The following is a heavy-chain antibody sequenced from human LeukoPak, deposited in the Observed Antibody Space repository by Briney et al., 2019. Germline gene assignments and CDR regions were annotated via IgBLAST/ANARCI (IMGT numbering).Heavy chain of an antibody. CDR2: IYHSGST. V-gene: IGHV4-30-2*01. CDR3: ARETEYSSSEGAFDI. Sequence: SETLSLICTVSGGSISSGGYYWSWIRQPPGKGLEWIGYIYHSGSTYYNPSLKSRVTISVDRSKNQFSLKLSSVTAADTAVYYCARETEYSSSEGAFDIWGQGTMVTVSS. CDR1: GGSISSGGYY. J-gene: IGHJ3*02. D-gene: IGHD6-13*01.